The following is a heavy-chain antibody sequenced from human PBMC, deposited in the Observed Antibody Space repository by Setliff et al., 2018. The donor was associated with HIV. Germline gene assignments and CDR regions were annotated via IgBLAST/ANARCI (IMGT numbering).Heavy chain of an antibody. V-gene: IGHV4-59*01. J-gene: IGHJ4*02. CDR3: SRGGGYSSSPSL. CDR2: IYYSGNT. Sequence: PEETLSLTCNVSGGSISSYYWNWIRQPPGKGLEWIGYIYYSGNTNYNPSLKSRVIISVDTSKNQFSLKLNSVTAADTAVYYCSRGGGYSSSPSLWGQGTLVTVSS. CDR1: GGSISSYY. D-gene: IGHD6-13*01.